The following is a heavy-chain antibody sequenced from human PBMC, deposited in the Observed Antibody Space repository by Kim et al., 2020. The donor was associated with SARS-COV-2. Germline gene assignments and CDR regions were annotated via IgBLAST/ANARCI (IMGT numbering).Heavy chain of an antibody. V-gene: IGHV4-34*01. CDR2: INHSGST. J-gene: IGHJ4*02. CDR3: ARFLVAAAGWPFDY. CDR1: GGSFSGYY. D-gene: IGHD6-13*01. Sequence: SETLSLTCAVYGGSFSGYYWSWIRQPPGKGLEWIGEINHSGSTNYNPSLKSRVTISVDTSKNQFSLKLSSVTAADTAVYYCARFLVAAAGWPFDYWGQGTLVTVSS.